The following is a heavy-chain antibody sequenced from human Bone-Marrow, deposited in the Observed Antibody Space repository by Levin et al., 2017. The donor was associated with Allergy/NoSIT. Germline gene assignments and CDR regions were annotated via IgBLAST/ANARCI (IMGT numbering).Heavy chain of an antibody. CDR1: GGSISSGGYY. V-gene: IGHV4-31*03. Sequence: SETLSLTCTVSGGSISSGGYYWSWIRQHPGKGLEWIGYIYYSGSTYYNPSLKSRVTISVDTSKNQFSLKLSSVTAADTAVYYCARDLIDLGRGYYYYYGMDVWGQGTTVTVSS. D-gene: IGHD3-10*01. CDR2: IYYSGST. J-gene: IGHJ6*02. CDR3: ARDLIDLGRGYYYYYGMDV.